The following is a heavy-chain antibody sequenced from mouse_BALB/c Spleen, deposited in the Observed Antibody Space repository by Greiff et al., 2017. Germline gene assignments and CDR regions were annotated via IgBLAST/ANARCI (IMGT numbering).Heavy chain of an antibody. V-gene: IGHV2-9*02. Sequence: VKLVESGPGLVAPSQSLSITCTVSGFSLTSYGVHWVRQPPGKGLEWLGVIWDGGSTNYNSALMSRLSISKDNSKSQVFLKMNSLQTDDTAMYYCARDYCYGSILDYWGQGTTLTVSS. CDR1: GFSLTSYG. CDR3: ARDYCYGSILDY. CDR2: IWDGGST. J-gene: IGHJ2*01. D-gene: IGHD1-1*01.